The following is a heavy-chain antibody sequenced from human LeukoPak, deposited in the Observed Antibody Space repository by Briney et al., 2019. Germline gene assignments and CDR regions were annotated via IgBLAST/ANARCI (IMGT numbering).Heavy chain of an antibody. J-gene: IGHJ4*02. V-gene: IGHV3-23*01. CDR2: ISGSGGST. Sequence: GGSLRLSCAVSGFTFSTYAMSWVRQAPGKGLEWVSGISGSGGSTYYADSVKGRFTISRDNSKNTLYLQMNSLRAEDTAIYYCAKRTDGSGTYYSFDFWGQGTLVTVSS. D-gene: IGHD3-10*01. CDR1: GFTFSTYA. CDR3: AKRTDGSGTYYSFDF.